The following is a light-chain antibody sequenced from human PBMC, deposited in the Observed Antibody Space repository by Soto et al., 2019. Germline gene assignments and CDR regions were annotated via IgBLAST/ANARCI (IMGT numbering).Light chain of an antibody. V-gene: IGKV3-11*01. CDR3: QQYTDWPT. Sequence: EIVLTQSPATLSLSPGDRATLSCRASQSVSGYLAWYQQKPGQAPRLLIYDASNRATGIPARFSGSGSGTDFSLTISSLQSEDYSVYFCQQYTDWPTFGQGTKVDIK. CDR1: QSVSGY. J-gene: IGKJ1*01. CDR2: DAS.